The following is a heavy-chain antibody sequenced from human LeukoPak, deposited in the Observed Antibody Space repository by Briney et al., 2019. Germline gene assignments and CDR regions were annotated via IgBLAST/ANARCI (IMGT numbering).Heavy chain of an antibody. Sequence: ASVKVSCKASGYSFTDYHIHWVRQAPGQGPEWMGIINGGGGTSTYAQIFQGRVTMARDTSTSTMYMELSSLKSEDTAVYFCARERGFCGGDCYHRGGFDFWGQGTLVTVSS. V-gene: IGHV1-46*01. CDR2: INGGGGTS. CDR3: ARERGFCGGDCYHRGGFDF. J-gene: IGHJ4*02. CDR1: GYSFTDYH. D-gene: IGHD2-21*01.